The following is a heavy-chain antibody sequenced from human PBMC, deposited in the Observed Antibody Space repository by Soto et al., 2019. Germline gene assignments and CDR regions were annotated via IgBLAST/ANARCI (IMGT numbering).Heavy chain of an antibody. CDR3: AIVYDFGSGYYFFYSHY. CDR1: GYTFPISY. Sequence: APVKVSCKASGYTFPISYINWVRHAIGQGIEWMGWMNPNSGNTGYAQKFQGRVTMTRNTSISTAYMELSSLRSEDTAVYYCAIVYDFGSGYYFFYSHYWGEGTLVTVSS. V-gene: IGHV1-8*01. D-gene: IGHD3-3*01. J-gene: IGHJ4*02. CDR2: MNPNSGNT.